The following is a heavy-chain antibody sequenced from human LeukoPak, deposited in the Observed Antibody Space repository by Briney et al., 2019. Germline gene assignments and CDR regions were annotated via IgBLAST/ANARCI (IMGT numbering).Heavy chain of an antibody. CDR2: ISGSGGST. J-gene: IGHJ4*02. CDR3: AKDLRSIAARPLFDY. D-gene: IGHD6-6*01. V-gene: IGHV3-23*01. Sequence: GGSLRLPCAASGFTFSSYAMSWVRQAPGKGLEWVSAISGSGGSTYYADSVKGRFTISRDNSKNTLYLQMNSLRAEDTAVYYCAKDLRSIAARPLFDYWGQGTLVTVSS. CDR1: GFTFSSYA.